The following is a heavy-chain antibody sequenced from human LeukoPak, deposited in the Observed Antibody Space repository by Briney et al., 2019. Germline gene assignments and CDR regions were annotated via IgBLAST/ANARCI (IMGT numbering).Heavy chain of an antibody. CDR2: INHSGST. Sequence: PSETLSLTCAVYGGPFSGYYWSWIRQPPGKGLEWIGEINHSGSTNYNPSLKSRVTISVDTSKNQFSLKLSSVTAADTAVYYCARRAALIPFDYWGQGTLVTVSS. CDR1: GGPFSGYY. D-gene: IGHD2-2*02. CDR3: ARRAALIPFDY. V-gene: IGHV4-34*01. J-gene: IGHJ4*02.